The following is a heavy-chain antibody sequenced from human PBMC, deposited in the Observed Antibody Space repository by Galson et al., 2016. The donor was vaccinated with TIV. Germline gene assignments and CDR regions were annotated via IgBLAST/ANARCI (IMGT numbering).Heavy chain of an antibody. CDR2: IVPILGMT. D-gene: IGHD3-22*01. CDR1: GGTFHKYT. Sequence: SVKVSCKAPGGTFHKYTISWVRQAPGQGLEWMGRIVPILGMTNYAEKFQGRVTITADRSTSTAYMELSSLRSEDTAVYYSHVVLTSGDSYGLDVWGQGTTVTVSS. V-gene: IGHV1-69*02. CDR3: HVVLTSGDSYGLDV. J-gene: IGHJ6*02.